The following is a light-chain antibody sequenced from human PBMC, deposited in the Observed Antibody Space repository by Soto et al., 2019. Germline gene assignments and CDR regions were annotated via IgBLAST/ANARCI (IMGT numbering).Light chain of an antibody. CDR2: DVS. CDR3: SSYTSSSITPVV. CDR1: SSDVGGYNY. Sequence: QSALTQPASVSGSPGQSITISCTGTSSDVGGYNYVSWYQQHPGKAPKLMIYDVSNRPSGVSNRFSGSKSGNTASLTISGLQAEDEAHYYCSSYTSSSITPVVFGGGTKLTVL. V-gene: IGLV2-14*01. J-gene: IGLJ2*01.